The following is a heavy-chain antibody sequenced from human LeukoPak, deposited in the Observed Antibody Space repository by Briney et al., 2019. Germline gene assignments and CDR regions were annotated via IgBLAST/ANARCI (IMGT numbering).Heavy chain of an antibody. Sequence: GASVKVSCKDSGYTFTSYDINWVRQATGQGLEWMGWMNPNSGNTGYAQKFQGRVTMTRNTSISTAYMELSSLRSEDTAVYYCARGHNYYDSSGYYYGNDYYYYGMDVWGQGTTVTVSS. D-gene: IGHD3-22*01. J-gene: IGHJ6*02. CDR1: GYTFTSYD. CDR2: MNPNSGNT. CDR3: ARGHNYYDSSGYYYGNDYYYYGMDV. V-gene: IGHV1-8*01.